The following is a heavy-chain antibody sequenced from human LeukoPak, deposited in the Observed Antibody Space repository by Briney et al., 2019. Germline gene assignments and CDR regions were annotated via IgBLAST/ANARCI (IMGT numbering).Heavy chain of an antibody. CDR3: ARDRNYGDYSRVCMDY. CDR2: INPSGGST. J-gene: IGHJ4*02. D-gene: IGHD4-17*01. Sequence: ASVKLSCKASGYTFTSYYMHWVRQAPGQGLEWMGIINPSGGSTSYAQKFQGRVTMTRDTSTSTVYMELSSLRSEDTAVYYCARDRNYGDYSRVCMDYWGQGTLVTVSS. V-gene: IGHV1-46*01. CDR1: GYTFTSYY.